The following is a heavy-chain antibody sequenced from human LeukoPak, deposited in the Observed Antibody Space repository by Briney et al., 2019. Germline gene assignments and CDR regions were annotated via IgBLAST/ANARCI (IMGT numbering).Heavy chain of an antibody. J-gene: IGHJ3*02. CDR3: ARVARILLITATIPGGALDI. V-gene: IGHV3-30-3*01. CDR2: ISYDENNK. CDR1: GFTFSSYA. Sequence: GRSLRLSCAASGFTFSSYAMHWVRQAPGKGLEWVAVISYDENNKYYADSVKGRFTISRDNAKNTLFLQMNSLRAEDTAVYYCARVARILLITATIPGGALDIWGQGTMVTVSS. D-gene: IGHD2-2*01.